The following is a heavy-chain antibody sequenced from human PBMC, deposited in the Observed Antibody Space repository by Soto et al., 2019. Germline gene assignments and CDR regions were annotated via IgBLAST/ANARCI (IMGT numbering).Heavy chain of an antibody. CDR1: GFTFSSSA. CDR3: ARCTVDTIVTSGWCHYLDP. V-gene: IGHV3-23*01. Sequence: EVQLLDSGGGLVQPGGSLRLSCAASGFTFSSSAMSWVRQAPGKGLEWVSAVSGSGGTTYYADAVRGRFTISRDSSKNTLYVRMNSLRAEDTAIDFCARCTVDTIVTSGWCHYLDPWGQGTMVTVSS. D-gene: IGHD6-19*01. CDR2: VSGSGGTT. J-gene: IGHJ5*02.